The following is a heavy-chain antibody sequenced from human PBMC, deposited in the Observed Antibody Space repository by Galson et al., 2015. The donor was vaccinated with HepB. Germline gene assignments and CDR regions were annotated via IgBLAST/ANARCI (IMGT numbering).Heavy chain of an antibody. Sequence: SLRLSCAASGFTFSSYTMNWVRQAPGKGLEWVSSISSSSSYIYYADSVKGRFTISRDNAKNSLYLQMNSLRAEDTAVYYCAGEAMWPHSSSWPDAFDIWGQGTMVTVSS. D-gene: IGHD6-13*01. CDR1: GFTFSSYT. CDR2: ISSSSSYI. CDR3: AGEAMWPHSSSWPDAFDI. J-gene: IGHJ3*02. V-gene: IGHV3-21*01.